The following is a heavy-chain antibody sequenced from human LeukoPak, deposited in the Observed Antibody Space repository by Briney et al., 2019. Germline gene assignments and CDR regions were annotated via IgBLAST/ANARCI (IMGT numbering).Heavy chain of an antibody. D-gene: IGHD6-13*01. CDR3: ARGPQQLVPYYYYYGMDV. CDR2: ISYDGSNK. Sequence: PGRSLRLSCAASGFTFSSYAMHWVRQAPGKGLEWVAVISYDGSNKYYADSVKGRFTISRDNSKNTLYLQMNSLRAEDTAVYYCARGPQQLVPYYYYYGMDVWGQGTTVTVSS. CDR1: GFTFSSYA. J-gene: IGHJ6*02. V-gene: IGHV3-30-3*01.